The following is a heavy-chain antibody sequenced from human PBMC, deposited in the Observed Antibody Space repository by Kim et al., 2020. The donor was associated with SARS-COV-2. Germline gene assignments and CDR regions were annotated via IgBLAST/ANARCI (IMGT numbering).Heavy chain of an antibody. J-gene: IGHJ5*02. D-gene: IGHD3-3*01. CDR2: IGTAGDT. V-gene: IGHV3-13*01. CDR3: ARGRWYYDFWSGYKGGEYWLHH. Sequence: GGSLRLSCAASGFTFSSYDMHWVRQATGKGLEWVSAIGTAGDTYYPGSVKGRFTISRENAKNSLYLQMNSLRAGDTAVYYCARGRWYYDFWSGYKGGEYWLHHWGQGTLLTVSS. CDR1: GFTFSSYD.